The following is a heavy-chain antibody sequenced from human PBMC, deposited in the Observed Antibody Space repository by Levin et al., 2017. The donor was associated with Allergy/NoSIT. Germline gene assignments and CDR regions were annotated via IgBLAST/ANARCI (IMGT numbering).Heavy chain of an antibody. CDR1: GGTFSSYA. V-gene: IGHV1-69*01. Sequence: KISCKASGGTFSSYAISWVRQAPGQGLEWMGGIIPIFGTANYAQKFQGRVTITADESTSTAYMELSSLRSEDTAVYYWARALPRDGYNFRYFDYWGQGTLVTVSS. J-gene: IGHJ4*02. D-gene: IGHD5-24*01. CDR3: ARALPRDGYNFRYFDY. CDR2: IIPIFGTA.